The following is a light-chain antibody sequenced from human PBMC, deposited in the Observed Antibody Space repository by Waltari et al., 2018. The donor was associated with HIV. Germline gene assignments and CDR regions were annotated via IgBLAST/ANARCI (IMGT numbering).Light chain of an antibody. CDR1: QTISQW. J-gene: IGKJ2*01. CDR2: KAS. V-gene: IGKV1-5*03. CDR3: QQYNNYLYT. Sequence: DIQMTQSPSTLSASVGDRVTITCRASQTISQWLAWYQQKPGKAPNLLIYKASTLVNGVPSMFSGSGSGTEFTLTITSLQPDDFATYFCQQYNNYLYTFGQGTKVEI.